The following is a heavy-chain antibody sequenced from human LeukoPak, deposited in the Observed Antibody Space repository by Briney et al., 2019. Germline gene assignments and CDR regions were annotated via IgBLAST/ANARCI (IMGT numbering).Heavy chain of an antibody. CDR1: GGSTSGHY. J-gene: IGHJ4*02. CDR2: IYYSGST. D-gene: IGHD5-12*01. Sequence: SVTLSLTCTVSGGSTSGHYWSWIRQPPGKGLEWIGYIYYSGSTNYNPSLKSRVTISVDTSKMQFSLKLSPVTAADTAVYYCARTLGSGYDPYFDYWGQGTLVTVSS. CDR3: ARTLGSGYDPYFDY. V-gene: IGHV4-59*11.